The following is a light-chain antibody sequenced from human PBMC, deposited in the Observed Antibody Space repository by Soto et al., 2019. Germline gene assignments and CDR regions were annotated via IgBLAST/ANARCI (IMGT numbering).Light chain of an antibody. Sequence: DIQITQSPSSLSASVGDRVTITCRASQDIRNNIGWYQQKPGEAPKRLIYAASTLHSGVPSRFSGSGSGTEFTLTISSLQPEDFATYYCQQIKSQPWTFGQGTKVDIK. CDR1: QDIRNN. CDR3: QQIKSQPWT. V-gene: IGKV1-17*01. CDR2: AAS. J-gene: IGKJ1*01.